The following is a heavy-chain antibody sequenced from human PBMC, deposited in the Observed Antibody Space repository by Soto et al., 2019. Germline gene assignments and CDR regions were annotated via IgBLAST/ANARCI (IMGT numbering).Heavy chain of an antibody. D-gene: IGHD2-15*01. V-gene: IGHV3-74*01. CDR2: INNDGSVS. CDR1: GFTFSNYW. Sequence: VQLVETGGGLVQPGGSLRLSCVASGFTFSNYWMYWVRQAPGEGLVWVSRINNDGSVSSYADSVKGRLTISRDNVKNTLYLQTDSLRAEDTAVYYCARGDCVGGTCYSLAGSFYYYMDVWGKGTTVTVFS. CDR3: ARGDCVGGTCYSLAGSFYYYMDV. J-gene: IGHJ6*03.